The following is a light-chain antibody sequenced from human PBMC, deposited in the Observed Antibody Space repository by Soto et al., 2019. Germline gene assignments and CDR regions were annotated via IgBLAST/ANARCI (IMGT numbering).Light chain of an antibody. CDR2: DTS. J-gene: IGKJ4*01. Sequence: EIVLTQSPATLSLSPGERATLSCRASHSIGSYLAWYQQRPGQAPRLLIYDTSNRATGIPARFSGSGSGTYFTLTISSLEPEDFGVYYCQQRNNWPGTFGGGTKVEIK. V-gene: IGKV3-11*01. CDR3: QQRNNWPGT. CDR1: HSIGSY.